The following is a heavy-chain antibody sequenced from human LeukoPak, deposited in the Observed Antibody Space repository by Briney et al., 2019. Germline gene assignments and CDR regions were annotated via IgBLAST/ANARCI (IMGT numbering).Heavy chain of an antibody. J-gene: IGHJ5*02. CDR2: INSRSSSI. D-gene: IGHD3-16*01. CDR3: ARVPRGGDEFDP. CDR1: GFTFSTYS. Sequence: GGSLRLSCEASGFTFSTYSMNWVRQAPGKGLKWVSSINSRSSSIYYADSVKGRFTISRDNSKNTLYLQMNSLRAEDTAVYYCARVPRGGDEFDPWGQGTLVTVSS. V-gene: IGHV3-21*04.